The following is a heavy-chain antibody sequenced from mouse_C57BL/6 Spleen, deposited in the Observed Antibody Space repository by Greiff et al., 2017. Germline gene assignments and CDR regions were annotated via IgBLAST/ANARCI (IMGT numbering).Heavy chain of an antibody. J-gene: IGHJ2*01. CDR3: IHSEVNYFDY. CDR2: IHPNSGST. D-gene: IGHD6-1*01. V-gene: IGHV1-64*01. CDR1: GYTFTSYW. Sequence: VQLQQSGAELVKPGASVKLSCKASGYTFTSYWMHWVKQRPGKGLEWIGMIHPNSGSTNYNEKFKSKATLTVDKSSSTAYMQLSSLTSEDAAVYYCIHSEVNYFDYWGQGTTLTVSS.